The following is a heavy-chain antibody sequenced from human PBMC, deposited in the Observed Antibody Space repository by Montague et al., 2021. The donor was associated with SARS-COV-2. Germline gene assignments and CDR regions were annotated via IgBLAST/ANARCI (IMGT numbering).Heavy chain of an antibody. J-gene: IGHJ4*02. CDR3: AREYSSGVYFDY. V-gene: IGHV2-70*11. Sequence: PALAKPTQTLTLTCTFSGFSPSTSGMCVSWIRQPPGKALEWLARIDWDDDKYYSTSLKTRLTISKDTSKNQVVLTMTNMDPVDTATYYCAREYSSGVYFDYWGQGTLVTVSS. D-gene: IGHD6-19*01. CDR1: GFSPSTSGMC. CDR2: IDWDDDK.